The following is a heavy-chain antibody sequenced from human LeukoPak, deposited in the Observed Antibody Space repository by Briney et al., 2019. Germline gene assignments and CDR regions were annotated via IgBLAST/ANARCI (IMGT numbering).Heavy chain of an antibody. CDR3: AITTDYYGSGSYYSYYYYYYMDV. CDR2: IYYSGSN. CDR1: GGSITSYY. Sequence: SETLSLTCTVSGGSITSYYWSWIRQPPGKGLEWIGYIYYSGSNNYNPSLKSRVTISVDTSKNQFSLKLSSVTAADTAVYYCAITTDYYGSGSYYSYYYYYYMDVWGKGTTVTVSS. V-gene: IGHV4-59*12. J-gene: IGHJ6*03. D-gene: IGHD3-10*01.